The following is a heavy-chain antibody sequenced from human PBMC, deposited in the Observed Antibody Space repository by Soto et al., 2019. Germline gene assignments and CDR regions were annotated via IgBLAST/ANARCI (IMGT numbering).Heavy chain of an antibody. CDR1: GFTFSSYW. J-gene: IGHJ2*01. CDR3: ARGGSLNWYFDL. Sequence: EVQLVESGGGLVQPGGSLRLSCAASGFTFSSYWMHWVRQAPGKGLVWVSRINSDGSSTSYADSVKGRFTVSRDNAKNTLYLQMNSLRAEDTAVYYCARGGSLNWYFDLWGRGTLVTVSS. D-gene: IGHD1-26*01. V-gene: IGHV3-74*01. CDR2: INSDGSST.